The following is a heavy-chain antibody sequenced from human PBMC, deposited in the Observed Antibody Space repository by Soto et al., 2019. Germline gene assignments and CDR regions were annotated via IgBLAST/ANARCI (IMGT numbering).Heavy chain of an antibody. J-gene: IGHJ3*01. Sequence: GGSLILSCAASGFRFSNYAMNWVRQAPGKGLKWVSVISGSGCIASYADSVQGRFTISRDNSNNTLYLQMNSLRAEDTAIYSCVREGSGWYSRGSFDFWGRGTMVTVSS. CDR1: GFRFSNYA. CDR2: ISGSGCIA. CDR3: VREGSGWYSRGSFDF. V-gene: IGHV3-23*01. D-gene: IGHD6-19*01.